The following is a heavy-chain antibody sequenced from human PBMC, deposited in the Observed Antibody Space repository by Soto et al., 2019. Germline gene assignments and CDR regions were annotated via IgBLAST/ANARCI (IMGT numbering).Heavy chain of an antibody. CDR1: GYTFASYG. D-gene: IGHD3-10*01. V-gene: IGHV1-18*01. J-gene: IGHJ4*02. CDR2: ISGYTGDT. CDR3: ARARATIRFDY. Sequence: ASVKVSCKASGYTFASYGISWVRQAPGQGLEWVAWISGYTGDTHYAQKVQDRVSLTTDTSTNTVYMELSSLGSDDTAVYYCARARATIRFDYWGQGTLVTVSS.